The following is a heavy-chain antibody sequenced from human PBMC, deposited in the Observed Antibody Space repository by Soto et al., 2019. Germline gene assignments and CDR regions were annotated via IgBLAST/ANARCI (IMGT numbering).Heavy chain of an antibody. CDR3: ARVGNGEYVFYY. CDR2: INSDGGTT. CDR1: GFTFSNYW. J-gene: IGHJ4*02. V-gene: IGHV3-74*01. Sequence: GGSLRLSCAASGFTFSNYWMHWVRQAPGKGLVWVSRINSDGGTTSYADSVKGRFTIPRDNAKNTLYLQMNGLRAEDTAVYYCARVGNGEYVFYYWGQGTLVTVSS. D-gene: IGHD4-17*01.